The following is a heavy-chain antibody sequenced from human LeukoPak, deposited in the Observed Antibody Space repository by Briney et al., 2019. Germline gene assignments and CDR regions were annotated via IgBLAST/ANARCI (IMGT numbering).Heavy chain of an antibody. V-gene: IGHV1-3*01. CDR2: INAGNGNT. CDR3: ARDRWLRPYYFDY. D-gene: IGHD5-12*01. J-gene: IGHJ4*02. CDR1: GYTFTSYA. Sequence: GASVKVSCKASGYTFTSYAMHWVRQAPGQRLEWMGWINAGNGNTKYSQKFQGRVTITRDTSAGTAYMELSSLRSEDTAVYYCARDRWLRPYYFDYWGQGTLVTVSP.